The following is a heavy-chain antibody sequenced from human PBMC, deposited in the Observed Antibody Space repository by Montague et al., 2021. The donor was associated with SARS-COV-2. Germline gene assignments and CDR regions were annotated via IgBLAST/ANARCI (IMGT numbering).Heavy chain of an antibody. D-gene: IGHD3-3*01. CDR1: GGSISSSNW. J-gene: IGHJ4*02. V-gene: IGHV4-4*02. CDR2: IYHSGTT. CDR3: ARGSSIVTIFGVVITDPLCDY. Sequence: SETLSLTCAVSGGSISSSNWWSLVRQPPGKGLEWIGVIYHSGTTNYNLSLKRLFTLLVNKPKNQFSLKLSSVTAADTAVYYCARGSSIVTIFGVVITDPLCDYWGQGTLVTVSS.